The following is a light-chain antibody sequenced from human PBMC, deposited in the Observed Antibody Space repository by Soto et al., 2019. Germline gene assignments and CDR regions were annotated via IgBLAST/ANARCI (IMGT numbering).Light chain of an antibody. J-gene: IGLJ3*02. CDR2: DVT. CDR3: TSYTTSSPYLV. CDR1: SSDVGGYNY. V-gene: IGLV2-14*03. Sequence: QSALTQPASVSGSPGQSITISCTGTSSDVGGYNYVSWYQHHPGKAPKLMIYDVTNRPTGVSNRFSGSKSGNTASLTIYGLQAEDEADYNCTSYTTSSPYLVFGGGTKLTVL.